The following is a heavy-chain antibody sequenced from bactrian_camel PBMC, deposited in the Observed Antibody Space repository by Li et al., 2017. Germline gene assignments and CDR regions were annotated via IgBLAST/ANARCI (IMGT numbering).Heavy chain of an antibody. CDR2: IDRYATT. J-gene: IGHJ6*01. CDR1: TYNGDC. CDR3: AASGRLYCSGGIEFSS. V-gene: IGHV3S53*01. Sequence: VQLVESGGGSVQAGGSLRLSCTASTYNGDCMGWFRQAPGKEREGVAFIDRYATTTYTDSVKGRFTITQDNAKNTLYLQMNSLKPEDTAMYYCAASGRLYCSGGIEFSSWGRGTQVTVS. D-gene: IGHD2*01.